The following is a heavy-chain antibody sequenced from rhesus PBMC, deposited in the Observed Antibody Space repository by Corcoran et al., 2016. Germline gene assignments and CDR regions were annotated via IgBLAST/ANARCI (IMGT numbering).Heavy chain of an antibody. CDR2: IYGSSGST. CDR1: GYSISSGYD. J-gene: IGHJ4*01. D-gene: IGHD4-23*01. CDR3: ASYSKSFDY. Sequence: QVQLQESGPGVVKPSETLSLTCAVSGYSISSGYDWSWIRQPPGKGVEWIGYIYGSSGSTNYNPSLKNRVTIPKDTSKNQFSLKLSSMTAADTAVYYCASYSKSFDYWGQGVLVTVSS. V-gene: IGHV4-76*01.